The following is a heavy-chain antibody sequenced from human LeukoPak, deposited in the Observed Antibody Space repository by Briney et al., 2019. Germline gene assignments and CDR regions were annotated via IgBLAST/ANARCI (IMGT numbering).Heavy chain of an antibody. J-gene: IGHJ1*01. Sequence: GGSLRLSCGASGXTFRSYALHWVRQAPGKGLEYVSAFSSNGGRTYYANSVRGRFTISRDNSKNMLFLQMGSLRPEDMAVYYCARDAPDYYGSGSYYNGFFQHWGQGTLVTVSS. CDR1: GXTFRSYA. V-gene: IGHV3-64*01. D-gene: IGHD3-10*01. CDR3: ARDAPDYYGSGSYYNGFFQH. CDR2: FSSNGGRT.